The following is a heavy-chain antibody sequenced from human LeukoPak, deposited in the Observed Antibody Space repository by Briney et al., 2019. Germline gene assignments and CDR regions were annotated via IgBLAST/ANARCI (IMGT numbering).Heavy chain of an antibody. D-gene: IGHD1/OR15-1a*01. Sequence: PSETLSLTCAVAGVPVNDCHWSWIRQSPGRGLEWLGWISDSGTTNYNPSFRSRLAISADTSKSQLSLALTSVTPPDPAVYYCARHVEHAAYFRYWGQGSLVTVSS. CDR3: ARHVEHAAYFRY. V-gene: IGHV4-59*08. CDR2: ISDSGTT. J-gene: IGHJ4*02. CDR1: GVPVNDCH.